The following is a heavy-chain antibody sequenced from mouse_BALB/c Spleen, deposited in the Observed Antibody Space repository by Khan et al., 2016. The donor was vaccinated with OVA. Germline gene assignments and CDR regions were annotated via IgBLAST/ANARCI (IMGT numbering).Heavy chain of an antibody. D-gene: IGHD2-12*01. CDR3: ARAYYTDDCYYAMDD. V-gene: IGHV2-6-4*01. CDR2: IWGGGGT. CDR1: GFSLSRSN. J-gene: IGHJ4*01. Sequence: QMQLEESGPGLVSPSQSLSITCTVSGFSLSRSNIHWVRQPPGKGLEWLGMIWGGGGTDYNSTLKSSMSIRKDNSNSQVFLKMNSLQTADTAMYYCARAYYTDDCYYAMDDWGQGTSVTVSS.